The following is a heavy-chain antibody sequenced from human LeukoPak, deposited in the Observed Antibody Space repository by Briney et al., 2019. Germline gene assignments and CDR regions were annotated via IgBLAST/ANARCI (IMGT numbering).Heavy chain of an antibody. CDR2: INHSGST. CDR1: GGSISSGDYY. J-gene: IGHJ5*02. Sequence: NPSQTLSLTCTVSGGSISSGDYYWSWIRQPPGKGLEWIGEINHSGSTNYNPSLKSRVTISVDTSKNQFSLKLSSVTAADAAVYYCARSGTKNWKSTPASQWKSSRFDPWGQGTLVTVSS. D-gene: IGHD1-1*01. V-gene: IGHV4-30-4*08. CDR3: ARSGTKNWKSTPASQWKSSRFDP.